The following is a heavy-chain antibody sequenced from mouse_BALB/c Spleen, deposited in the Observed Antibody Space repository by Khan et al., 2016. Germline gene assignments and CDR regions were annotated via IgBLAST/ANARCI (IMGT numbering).Heavy chain of an antibody. Sequence: QIQLVQSGAELAKPGASVKMSCKASGYTFTSYWMHWVKQRPGQGLEWIGYINPSTGYTEYNQKFKDKATLTADKSSSTAYMQLSSLTSEDSAVYYCARGPDGSSIVDYWGQGTTLTVSS. CDR3: ARGPDGSSIVDY. J-gene: IGHJ2*01. V-gene: IGHV1-7*01. CDR1: GYTFTSYW. CDR2: INPSTGYT. D-gene: IGHD1-1*01.